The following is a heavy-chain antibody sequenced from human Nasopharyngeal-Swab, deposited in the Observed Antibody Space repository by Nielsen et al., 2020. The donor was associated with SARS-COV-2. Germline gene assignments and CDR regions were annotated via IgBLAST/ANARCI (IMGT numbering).Heavy chain of an antibody. V-gene: IGHV4-59*01. J-gene: IGHJ4*02. CDR3: ASTDGYTWAPFDY. CDR2: IYYSGST. Sequence: WIRQPPGKGLEWIGHIYYSGSTNYNPSLKSRVTISVDTSKNQFSLKLSSVTAADTAVYYCASTDGYTWAPFDYWGQGTLVTVSS. D-gene: IGHD5-24*01.